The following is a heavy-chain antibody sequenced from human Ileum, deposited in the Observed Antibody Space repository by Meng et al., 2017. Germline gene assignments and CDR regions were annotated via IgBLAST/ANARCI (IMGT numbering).Heavy chain of an antibody. CDR1: GFTFSSYS. V-gene: IGHV3-21*01. CDR2: ITGTSSYI. Sequence: LVEAGGGLVKPGGSLGLSWAASGFTFSSYSMNWVRQAPGKGLEWVSFITGTSSYIYYADSVKGRFTISRDNAKNSLYLQMNSLRAEDTAVYFCVLMNTFTHPGEDWGQGTLVTVSS. J-gene: IGHJ4*02. D-gene: IGHD3-16*01. CDR3: VLMNTFTHPGED.